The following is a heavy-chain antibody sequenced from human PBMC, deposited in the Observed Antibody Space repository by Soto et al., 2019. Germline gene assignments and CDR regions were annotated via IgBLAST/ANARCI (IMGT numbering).Heavy chain of an antibody. V-gene: IGHV3-23*01. CDR1: GFTFSSYA. CDR2: ISGSGGST. J-gene: IGHJ4*02. CDR3: AKDSYYDFWSGYNYFDY. D-gene: IGHD3-3*01. Sequence: GGSLRLSCAASGFTFSSYAMSWVRQAPGKGLEWVSAISGSGGSTYYADSVKGRFTISRDNSKNTLYLRMNSLRAEDTAVYYCAKDSYYDFWSGYNYFDYWGQGTLVTVSS.